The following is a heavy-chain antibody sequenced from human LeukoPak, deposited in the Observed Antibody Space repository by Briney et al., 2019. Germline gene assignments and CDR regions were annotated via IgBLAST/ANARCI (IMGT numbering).Heavy chain of an antibody. CDR1: GGSISSGGYY. CDR2: IYYSGST. V-gene: IGHV4-31*03. Sequence: SETLSLTCTVSGGSISSGGYYWSWIRQHPGKGLEWIGYIYYSGSTYYNPSLKSRVTISVDTSKNQFSLKLSSVTAADTAVYYCARFPAGGSGNPFDYWGQGTLVTVSS. D-gene: IGHD3-10*01. CDR3: ARFPAGGSGNPFDY. J-gene: IGHJ4*02.